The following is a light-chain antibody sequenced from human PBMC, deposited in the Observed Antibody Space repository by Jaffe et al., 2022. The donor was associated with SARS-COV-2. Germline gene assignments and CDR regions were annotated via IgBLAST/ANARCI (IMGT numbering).Light chain of an antibody. CDR3: QQLQIYPLS. CDR2: LAS. Sequence: DVQLTQSPSFLSASIGDTVTITCRASQDIRNSLAWYQQRPGMAPSLLIVLASILQSDVPSRFSGSGSGTQFTLTIDSLQPQDFATYYCQQLQIYPLSFGGGTKVQIK. J-gene: IGKJ4*01. V-gene: IGKV1-9*01. CDR1: QDIRNS.